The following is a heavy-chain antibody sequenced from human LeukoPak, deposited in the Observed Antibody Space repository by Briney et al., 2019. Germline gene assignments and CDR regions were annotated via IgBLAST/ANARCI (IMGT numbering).Heavy chain of an antibody. CDR2: INHSGST. J-gene: IGHJ5*02. V-gene: IGHV4-34*01. Sequence: PSETLSLTCAVYGGSFSGYYWSWIRQPPGKGLEWIGEINHSGSTNYNPSLKSRVTISVDTSKNQFSLKLSSVTAADTAVYYCARPSSWYAGWFDPWGQGTLVTVSS. D-gene: IGHD6-13*01. CDR3: ARPSSWYAGWFDP. CDR1: GGSFSGYY.